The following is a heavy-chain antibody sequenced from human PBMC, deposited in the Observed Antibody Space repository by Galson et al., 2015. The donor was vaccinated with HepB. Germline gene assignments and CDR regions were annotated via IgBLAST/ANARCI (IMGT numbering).Heavy chain of an antibody. CDR3: ARDRDMIPAGY. Sequence: SLRLSCAASGFTVSSNYMSWVRQAPGKGLEWVSVIYSGGSTYYADSVKGRFTISRDNSKNTLYLQMNSLRAEDAAVYYCARDRDMIPAGYWGQGTLVTVSS. D-gene: IGHD2-2*01. CDR1: GFTVSSNY. CDR2: IYSGGST. J-gene: IGHJ4*02. V-gene: IGHV3-66*01.